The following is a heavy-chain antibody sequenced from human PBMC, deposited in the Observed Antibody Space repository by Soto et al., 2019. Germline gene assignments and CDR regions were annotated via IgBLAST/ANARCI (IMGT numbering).Heavy chain of an antibody. J-gene: IGHJ5*02. Sequence: VGSLRLSCAASGFTFGAYSMSWVRQAPGKALERVSSISQSSAYTHYADSVKGRFTISRDDSRNTLYLQMNSLRADDTAVYYCAKDDVKGDGLWLVGTCDQRPVVTVSS. CDR2: ISQSSAYT. V-gene: IGHV3-23*01. CDR1: GFTFGAYS. D-gene: IGHD2-21*02. CDR3: AKDDVKGDGLWLVGT.